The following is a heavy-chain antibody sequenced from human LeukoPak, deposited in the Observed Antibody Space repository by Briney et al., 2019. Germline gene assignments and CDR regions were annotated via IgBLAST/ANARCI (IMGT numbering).Heavy chain of an antibody. CDR3: ARDLGGGGYYYGSSADAFDI. CDR2: IYYSGST. J-gene: IGHJ3*02. V-gene: IGHV4-59*01. Sequence: SETLSLTCTVSGGSISSYYWRWIRQPPGKGLEWIGYIYYSGSTNYNPSLKSRVTISVDTSKNQFSLKLSSVTAADTAVYYCARDLGGGGYYYGSSADAFDIWGQGTMVNVSS. D-gene: IGHD3-22*01. CDR1: GGSISSYY.